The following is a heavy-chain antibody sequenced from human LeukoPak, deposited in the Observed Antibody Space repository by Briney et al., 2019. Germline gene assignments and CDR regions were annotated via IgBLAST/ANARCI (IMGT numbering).Heavy chain of an antibody. CDR1: GGSIRSHY. Sequence: PSETLTLTCTVSGGSIRSHYWSWIRQPPGRELEWIGYIYYTYIGRTNYNPSLKSRITMSVDSSKKQFSLKLSSVTAADTAVYYCARQARREVTPGAWFDSWGQGTLVTVSS. D-gene: IGHD2-8*02. V-gene: IGHV4-59*08. J-gene: IGHJ5*01. CDR3: ARQARREVTPGAWFDS. CDR2: IYYTYIGRT.